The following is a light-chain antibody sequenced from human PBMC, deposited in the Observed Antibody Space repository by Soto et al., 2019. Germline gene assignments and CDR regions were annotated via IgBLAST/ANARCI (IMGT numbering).Light chain of an antibody. CDR1: QSVSSSY. V-gene: IGKV3-20*01. Sequence: EIVLTQSPGTLSLSPGERATLSCRASQSVSSSYLAWYQQTPGQAPRLLIYGASSRATGIPDRFSGSGSGTDFTLTISRLEPEDFAVYYCQQYGDSPPTFGHGTRLEIK. CDR3: QQYGDSPPT. CDR2: GAS. J-gene: IGKJ5*01.